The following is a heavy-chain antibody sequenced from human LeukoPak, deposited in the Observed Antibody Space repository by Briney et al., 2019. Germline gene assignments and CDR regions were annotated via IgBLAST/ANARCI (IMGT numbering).Heavy chain of an antibody. CDR3: ARTVRGYYFNA. J-gene: IGHJ5*02. CDR2: VAYSGGT. V-gene: IGHV4-59*01. CDR1: GGSINSYY. D-gene: IGHD1-26*01. Sequence: SETLSLTCTVSGGSINSYYWSRIRQPPGKGLEWIGYVAYSGGTNYNPSLKSRVIMSVDTSKNQFSLKLSSVTAADTAVYYCARTVRGYYFNAWGPGTLVTVSS.